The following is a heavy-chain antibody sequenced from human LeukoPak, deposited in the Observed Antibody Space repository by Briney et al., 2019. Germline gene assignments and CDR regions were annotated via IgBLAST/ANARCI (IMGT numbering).Heavy chain of an antibody. CDR3: VRASGTDSSGYVEIDF. CDR1: GFNFSSHW. J-gene: IGHJ4*02. D-gene: IGHD3-22*01. V-gene: IGHV3-74*01. Sequence: GGSLRLSCAASGFNFSSHWMHWVRQPPGKGLVWVSRINSDRSHTTYANSMKGRFTISRDNAKNTLYLQMNSLRAEDTSVYYCVRASGTDSSGYVEIDFWGQGTLVTVSS. CDR2: INSDRSHT.